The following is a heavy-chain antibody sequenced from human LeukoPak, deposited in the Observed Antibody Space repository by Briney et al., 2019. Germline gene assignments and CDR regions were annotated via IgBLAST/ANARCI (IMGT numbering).Heavy chain of an antibody. CDR3: ARERDYDFWSGGESPAFDI. CDR2: IYYSGST. Sequence: SQTLSLTCTVSGGSISSGDYYWGWIRQPPGKGLEGIGYIYYSGSTHYNPSIKSRFTISVDTSKNHFSLKLSSVTAADTAVYYCARERDYDFWSGGESPAFDIWGQGTMVTVSS. J-gene: IGHJ3*02. V-gene: IGHV4-30-4*08. D-gene: IGHD3-3*01. CDR1: GGSISSGDYY.